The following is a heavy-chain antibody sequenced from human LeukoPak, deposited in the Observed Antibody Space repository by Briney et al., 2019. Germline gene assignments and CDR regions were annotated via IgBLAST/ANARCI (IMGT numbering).Heavy chain of an antibody. V-gene: IGHV3-7*01. CDR1: GFRFISYW. J-gene: IGHJ4*02. D-gene: IGHD2-15*01. Sequence: PGGSLRLSCAASGFRFISYWMTWVRQAPGKGLEWGGNIGQDGSVKNYADSVKGRFTISRDNAKNSVCLQMNSLRAEDTAFYYCGNQCSGGICAENWGRGTLVSVSS. CDR3: GNQCSGGICAEN. CDR2: IGQDGSVK.